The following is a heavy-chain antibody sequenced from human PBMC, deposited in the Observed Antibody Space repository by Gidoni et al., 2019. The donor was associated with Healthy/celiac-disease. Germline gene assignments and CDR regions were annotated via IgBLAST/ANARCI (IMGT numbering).Heavy chain of an antibody. V-gene: IGHV3-9*01. J-gene: IGHJ3*02. Sequence: EVQLVESGGGLVQPGRSLRLSCAASGFTFDDYAMPWVRQAPWKGLEWVAGMSGNSGSIGYADSVKGRFTISRDNAKNSRYLQMNSLRAEDTALYYCAKLSPDYYDSSGYLDAFDIWGQGTMVTVSS. CDR1: GFTFDDYA. D-gene: IGHD3-22*01. CDR3: AKLSPDYYDSSGYLDAFDI. CDR2: MSGNSGSI.